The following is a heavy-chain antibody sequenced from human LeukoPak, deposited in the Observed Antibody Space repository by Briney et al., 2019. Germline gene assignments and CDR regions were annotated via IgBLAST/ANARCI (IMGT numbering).Heavy chain of an antibody. V-gene: IGHV4-59*08. J-gene: IGHJ5*02. CDR2: IYYSGST. CDR1: GGSISSYY. Sequence: SETLSLTCTVSGGSISSYYWSWIRQPPGKGLEWIGYIYYSGSTNYNPSLKSRVTISVDTSKNQFSLKLSSVTAADTAVYYCAGPIANWFDPWGQGILVTVSS. CDR3: AGPIANWFDP. D-gene: IGHD6-13*01.